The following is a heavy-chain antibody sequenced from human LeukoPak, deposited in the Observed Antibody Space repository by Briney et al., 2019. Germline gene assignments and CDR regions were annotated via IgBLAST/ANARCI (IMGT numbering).Heavy chain of an antibody. CDR1: GFAFSTYA. D-gene: IGHD2-8*02. CDR2: ISSSDGGS. CDR3: AKCMSESGVCLNFDH. J-gene: IGHJ4*02. V-gene: IGHV3-23*01. Sequence: GGSLRLSCEASGFAFSTYAMSWVRQAPGRGLQWVSGISSSDGGSYYTGSVEGRFAISRGNSKNTVYLQMNNLRAEDTAVYYCAKCMSESGVCLNFDHWGQGTLVAVSS.